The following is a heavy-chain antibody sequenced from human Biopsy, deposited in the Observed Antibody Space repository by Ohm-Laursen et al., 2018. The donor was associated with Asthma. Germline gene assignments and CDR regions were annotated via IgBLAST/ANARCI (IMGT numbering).Heavy chain of an antibody. CDR1: GITFSTYG. Sequence: SSLRLSCAASGITFSTYGMHWVRQVPGKGLEWVSFIWYDGRKKTYADSVKGRFTISRDNSKNTLYLQMNSLRAEDTAVYYCARKIAARGGMGVWGQGTTVTVSS. CDR3: ARKIAARGGMGV. J-gene: IGHJ6*02. V-gene: IGHV3-33*01. D-gene: IGHD6-6*01. CDR2: IWYDGRKK.